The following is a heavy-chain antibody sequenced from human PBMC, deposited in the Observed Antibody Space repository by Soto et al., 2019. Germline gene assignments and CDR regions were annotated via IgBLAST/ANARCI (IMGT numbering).Heavy chain of an antibody. Sequence: QLQLQESGPGLVKPSETLSLTCTVSGGSIGSSTYYWSWIRQLPGKGLEWIGSVYHTGTTYYNPSLKSPVTISVDTSKNQFSLKLTSVTAADTAVYYCARPHYSSSSHFDYWGQGTLVTVSS. CDR3: ARPHYSSSSHFDY. CDR1: GGSIGSSTYY. V-gene: IGHV4-39*01. J-gene: IGHJ4*02. D-gene: IGHD6-6*01. CDR2: VYHTGTT.